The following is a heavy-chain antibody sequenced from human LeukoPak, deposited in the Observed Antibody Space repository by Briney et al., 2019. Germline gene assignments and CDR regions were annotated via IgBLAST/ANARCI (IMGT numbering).Heavy chain of an antibody. D-gene: IGHD3-10*01. CDR3: AREPAGVRSGSYYRHFDY. CDR2: IYISGST. Sequence: PSETLSLTCTVSGGSISSGSYYWSWIRQPAGKGLEWIGRIYISGSTNYNPSLTSRVTMSVDTSKNQFSLKLSSVTAADTAVYYCAREPAGVRSGSYYRHFDYWGQGTLVTVSS. CDR1: GGSISSGSYY. J-gene: IGHJ4*02. V-gene: IGHV4-61*02.